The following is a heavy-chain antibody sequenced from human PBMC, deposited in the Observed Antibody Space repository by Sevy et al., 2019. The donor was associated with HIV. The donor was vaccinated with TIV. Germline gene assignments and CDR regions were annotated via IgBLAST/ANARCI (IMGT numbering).Heavy chain of an antibody. CDR3: AKDVWDPNDAFDI. CDR1: GFTFSNYA. V-gene: IGHV3-23*01. J-gene: IGHJ3*02. Sequence: GGSLRLSCAASGFTFSNYAMSWVRQAPGKGLEWVSTISGSGGSTYYADSVQGRFTISRDNSKNTLYLQMNSLRAEDTAVYYCAKDVWDPNDAFDIWGKGTMVTVS. CDR2: ISGSGGST. D-gene: IGHD1-26*01.